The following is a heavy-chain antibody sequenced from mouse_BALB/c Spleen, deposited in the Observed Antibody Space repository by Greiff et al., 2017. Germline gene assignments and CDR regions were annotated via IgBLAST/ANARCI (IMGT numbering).Heavy chain of an antibody. D-gene: IGHD3-3*01. CDR2: INPSSGYT. CDR1: GYTFTSYS. CDR3: AKWGDNRDNEINDY. Sequence: VQLQQSGAELARPGASVKMSCKASGYTFTSYSMHWVKQRPGQGLEWIGYINPSSGYTNYNQKFKDKATLTADKSSSTAYMQLSSLTSEDSAVYYGAKWGDNRDNEINDYWGQGTTLTVSS. V-gene: IGHV1-4*01. J-gene: IGHJ2*01.